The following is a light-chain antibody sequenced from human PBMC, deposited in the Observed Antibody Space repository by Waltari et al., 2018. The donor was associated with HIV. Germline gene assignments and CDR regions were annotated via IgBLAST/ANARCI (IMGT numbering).Light chain of an antibody. CDR2: THN. V-gene: IGLV1-44*01. CDR3: AVWDDSLSGHVV. CDR1: SSNIGRNP. J-gene: IGLJ2*01. Sequence: QSVLTQPPSASGTPGQRVTISCSGSSSNIGRNPVHWYQQLPGTAPKLLINTHNQRPSGVPDRVSGSKSGSSASLAISGLQSEDEADYYCAVWDDSLSGHVVFGGGTKLTVL.